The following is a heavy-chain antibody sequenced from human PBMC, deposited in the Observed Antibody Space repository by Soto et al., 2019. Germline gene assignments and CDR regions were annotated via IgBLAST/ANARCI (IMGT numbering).Heavy chain of an antibody. J-gene: IGHJ4*02. CDR1: GGTISSWY. CDR2: IYYSGST. D-gene: IGHD1-26*01. CDR3: ASRYGSAIDY. Sequence: QVQLQESGPGLVKPSETLSLTCTVSGGTISSWYWSWIRQPPGKGLEWIGYIYYSGSTNCNPSLQSRGTISVTTSKNQFSRKLSSVTAADTAVYYCASRYGSAIDYWGQGTLVTVSS. V-gene: IGHV4-59*08.